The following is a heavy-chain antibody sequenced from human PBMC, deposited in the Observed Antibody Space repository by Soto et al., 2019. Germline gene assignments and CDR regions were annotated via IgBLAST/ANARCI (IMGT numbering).Heavy chain of an antibody. CDR1: GYTFTDYY. V-gene: IGHV1-46*01. Sequence: ASVKVSCKASGYTFTDYYIHWVRQAPGQGLEWMGTVNPSGGHTTYAQHFLGRVTMTRDTSTSTLYMELTSLTSDDTAIYYCARGGHVVVVTAALDYWGQGTLVTSPQ. J-gene: IGHJ4*02. CDR2: VNPSGGHT. D-gene: IGHD2-21*02. CDR3: ARGGHVVVVTAALDY.